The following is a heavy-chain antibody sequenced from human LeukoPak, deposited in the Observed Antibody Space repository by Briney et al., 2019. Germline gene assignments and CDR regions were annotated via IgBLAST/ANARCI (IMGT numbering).Heavy chain of an antibody. CDR2: ISSSSSAYT. CDR3: ARDLVPYSNSYYFDY. CDR1: GFTFSNYN. Sequence: GGSLRLSCAASGFTFSNYNMNWGPQAPGKGLEWVSSISSSSSAYTYYADSVRGRFTISRDNAKNSLYLQMNSLRAEDTAVYYCARDLVPYSNSYYFDYWGQGTLVTVPS. V-gene: IGHV3-21*01. D-gene: IGHD4-11*01. J-gene: IGHJ4*02.